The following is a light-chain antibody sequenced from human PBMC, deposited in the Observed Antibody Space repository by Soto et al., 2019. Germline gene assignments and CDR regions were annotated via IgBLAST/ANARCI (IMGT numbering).Light chain of an antibody. CDR1: QSVSSY. J-gene: IGKJ5*01. CDR3: QQRSNWPGIT. V-gene: IGKV3-11*01. Sequence: EIELTQSPATLSLSPGARAPLSCRASQSVSSYLAWYQQKPGQAPRLLIYDASNRATGIPARFSGSGSGTDFTLTISSLEPEDFAVYYCQQRSNWPGITFGQGTRLGI. CDR2: DAS.